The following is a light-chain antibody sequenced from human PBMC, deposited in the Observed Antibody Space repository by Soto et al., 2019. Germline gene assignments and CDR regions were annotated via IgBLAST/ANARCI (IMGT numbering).Light chain of an antibody. J-gene: IGLJ1*01. CDR1: SSDVGGYNY. CDR3: SSYTTSNTYV. Sequence: QSGVTQPASVSGYPGQSITISCTGRSSDVGGYNYVSWYQQHPGKAPKFMIYEVSRRPSGVSNRFSGSKSGNTASLTVSGLQAEDEADYYCSSYTTSNTYVFGTGTKVTVL. CDR2: EVS. V-gene: IGLV2-14*01.